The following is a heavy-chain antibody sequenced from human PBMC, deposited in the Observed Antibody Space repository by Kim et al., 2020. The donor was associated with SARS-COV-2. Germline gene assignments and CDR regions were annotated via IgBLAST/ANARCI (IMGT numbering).Heavy chain of an antibody. Sequence: ISSTTRYSEHSVKVRFTIARDKAKTSLYLQMNSLIVNDTAVYYCAARLDYWGQGILVTVSS. CDR3: AARLDY. CDR2: ISSTTR. J-gene: IGHJ4*02. D-gene: IGHD1-1*01. V-gene: IGHV3-48*01.